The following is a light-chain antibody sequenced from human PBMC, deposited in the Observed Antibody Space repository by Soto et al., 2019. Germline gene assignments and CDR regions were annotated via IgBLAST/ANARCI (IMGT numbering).Light chain of an antibody. CDR2: AAS. J-gene: IGKJ4*01. CDR1: QTVITY. Sequence: DIQMTQSPSSLSASVGDRVTITCRASQTVITYLNWYQQKPRKAPKLLIYAASSLQSGVPSRFSGSGSGTDFTLTISSLQPEDFATYYCQQSHSTPALTFGGGTKVDIK. V-gene: IGKV1-39*01. CDR3: QQSHSTPALT.